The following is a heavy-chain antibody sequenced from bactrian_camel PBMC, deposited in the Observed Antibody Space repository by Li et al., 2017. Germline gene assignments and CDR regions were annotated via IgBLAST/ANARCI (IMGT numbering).Heavy chain of an antibody. CDR1: GYSRGTSS. CDR2: INSAGGST. V-gene: IGHV3S42*01. J-gene: IGHJ4*01. Sequence: VQLVESGGGSVRSGGSLRLSCVASGYSRGTSSVAWFRQAPGKGLEWVSTINSAGGSTSYADSVKGRFTISQDSAKNRPYLQMNSLKPEDTALYYCATVGASNCLKDSWDRVAPIDRGQGTQVTVS. D-gene: IGHD8*01. CDR3: ATVGASNCLKDSWDRVAPID.